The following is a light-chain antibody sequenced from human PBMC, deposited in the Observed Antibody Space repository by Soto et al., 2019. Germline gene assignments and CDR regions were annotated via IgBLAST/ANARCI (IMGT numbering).Light chain of an antibody. CDR1: QSVSSSY. Sequence: EIVLTQSPGTLSLSPGERATLSCRASQSVSSSYLAWYQQKPGQAPSLLIYGASSRATGIPDRFSGSGSGTDFALTISSLEPEDFAVYYCQQYCSSLLYTFGQGTKLEIK. V-gene: IGKV3-20*01. CDR3: QQYCSSLLYT. CDR2: GAS. J-gene: IGKJ2*01.